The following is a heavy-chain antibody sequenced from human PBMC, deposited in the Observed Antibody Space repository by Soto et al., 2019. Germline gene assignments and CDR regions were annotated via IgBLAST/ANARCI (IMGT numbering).Heavy chain of an antibody. D-gene: IGHD2-15*01. V-gene: IGHV3-49*03. J-gene: IGHJ6*03. CDR1: GFTFGDYA. Sequence: GGSLRLSCTASGFTFGDYAMSWFRQAPGKGLEWVGFIRSKAYGGTTEYAASVKGRFTISRDDSKSIAYLQMNSLKTEDTAVYYCTRDVVVVALKLPDYYYYMDVWGKGTTVTVSS. CDR2: IRSKAYGGTT. CDR3: TRDVVVVALKLPDYYYYMDV.